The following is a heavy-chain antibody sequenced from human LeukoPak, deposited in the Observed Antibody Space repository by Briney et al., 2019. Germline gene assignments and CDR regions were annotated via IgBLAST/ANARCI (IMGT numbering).Heavy chain of an antibody. CDR2: ISYDGSNK. V-gene: IGHV3-30-3*01. J-gene: IGHJ4*02. CDR3: ARDRDYGDYFDY. D-gene: IGHD4-17*01. CDR1: GFTFSSYA. Sequence: GGSLSLSCAASGFTFSSYAMHWVRQAPGKGPEWVAVISYDGSNKYYADSVKGRFTISRDNSNNPLYLQMNSLRAEDTAVYYCARDRDYGDYFDYWGQGTLVTVSS.